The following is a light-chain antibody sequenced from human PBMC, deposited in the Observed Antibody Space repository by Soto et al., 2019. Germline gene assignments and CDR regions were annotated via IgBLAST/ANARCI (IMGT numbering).Light chain of an antibody. CDR3: QQYNNWPLT. CDR1: QSISRT. V-gene: IGKV3D-15*01. Sequence: EIALTQSPDTLSVYPGERATLSGRASQSISRTLAWYQQKSGQPPRLLIYDASTRATGLPARFSGSGSGTEFTLTISSLQSEDFAVYYCQQYNNWPLTFGGGTKVDIK. CDR2: DAS. J-gene: IGKJ4*01.